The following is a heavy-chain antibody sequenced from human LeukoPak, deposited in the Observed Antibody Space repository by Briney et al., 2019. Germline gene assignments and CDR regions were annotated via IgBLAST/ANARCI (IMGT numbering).Heavy chain of an antibody. Sequence: GGSLRLSCAASGFTFSSYAMHWVRQAPGKGLEWVAVISYDGSNKYYADSVKGRFTISRDNSKNTLYLQMNSLRAEDTAVYYCAKDTLAYCGGDCLFGYFQHWGQGTLVTVSS. V-gene: IGHV3-30*04. D-gene: IGHD2-21*02. CDR1: GFTFSSYA. CDR2: ISYDGSNK. CDR3: AKDTLAYCGGDCLFGYFQH. J-gene: IGHJ1*01.